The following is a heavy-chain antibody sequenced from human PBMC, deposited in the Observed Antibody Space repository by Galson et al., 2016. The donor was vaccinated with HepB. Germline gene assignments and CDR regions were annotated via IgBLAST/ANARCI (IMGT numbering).Heavy chain of an antibody. D-gene: IGHD1-26*01. V-gene: IGHV1-69*06. CDR1: GGTFGSYA. J-gene: IGHJ6*02. CDR3: ARERGGHSESYWLSRPYYYFGMDV. CDR2: IIPIFGTE. Sequence: SVKVSCKASGGTFGSYALSWVRQAPGQGLDWMGGIIPIFGTENYALKFQGRVTITADNSTNTAYMELTSLRSEDTAVYYCARERGGHSESYWLSRPYYYFGMDVWGQGTTVTVSS.